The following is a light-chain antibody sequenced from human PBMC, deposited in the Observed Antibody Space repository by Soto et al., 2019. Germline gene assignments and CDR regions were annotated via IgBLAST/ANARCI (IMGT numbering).Light chain of an antibody. V-gene: IGLV2-8*01. CDR1: SSDVGGYDY. Sequence: QSALTQPPSASGSPGQSVTISCTGTSSDVGGYDYVSWYQQHPGKAPKLMIYEVTKRASGVPDRFSGSKSGNTASLTVSGLRVEEGADYSGRSYAGSNPEVVFGGGTTPPVL. CDR2: EVT. CDR3: RSYAGSNPEVV. J-gene: IGLJ2*01.